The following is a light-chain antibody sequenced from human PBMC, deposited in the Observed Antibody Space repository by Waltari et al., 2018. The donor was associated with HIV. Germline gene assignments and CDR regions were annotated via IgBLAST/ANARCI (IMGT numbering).Light chain of an antibody. CDR3: CSYAGSNTYL. Sequence: QSVLTQPPSVSGTPGQRVIISCSGSSSNIGNNYVYWYQQVPGMAPKLLIFKNDQRPSGVPDRFSGSKSGNTASLTISGLQAEDEADYYCCSYAGSNTYLFGTGTEVTVL. CDR1: SSNIGNNY. V-gene: IGLV1-47*01. J-gene: IGLJ1*01. CDR2: KND.